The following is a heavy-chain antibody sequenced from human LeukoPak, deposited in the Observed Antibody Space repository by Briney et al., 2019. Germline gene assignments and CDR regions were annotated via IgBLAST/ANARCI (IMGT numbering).Heavy chain of an antibody. CDR1: GFTVSTYS. Sequence: GGSLRLSCAASGFTVSTYSMIWVRQAPGKGLEWVSVIYNGGSTYYADSVKGRFTISRDNAKNSLYLQMNSLRAEDTAVYYCATHVFVNIDAFDIWGQGTMVTVSS. V-gene: IGHV3-53*01. CDR3: ATHVFVNIDAFDI. D-gene: IGHD3-10*01. CDR2: IYNGGST. J-gene: IGHJ3*02.